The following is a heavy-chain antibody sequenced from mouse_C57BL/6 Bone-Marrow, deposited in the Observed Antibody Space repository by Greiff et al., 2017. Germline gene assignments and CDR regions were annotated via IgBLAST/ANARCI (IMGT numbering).Heavy chain of an antibody. CDR3: ASCYYINLFDY. Sequence: QVHVKQSGAELAKPGASVKLSCKASGYTFTSYWMNWVKQRHGQGLEWIGYINPSSGNTKYNQKFKDKATLTADKSSSAAYMQLRSLTYDYSAFYYCASCYYINLFDYWGQGTTLTVSS. J-gene: IGHJ2*01. CDR1: GYTFTSYW. D-gene: IGHD2-5*01. V-gene: IGHV1-7*01. CDR2: INPSSGNT.